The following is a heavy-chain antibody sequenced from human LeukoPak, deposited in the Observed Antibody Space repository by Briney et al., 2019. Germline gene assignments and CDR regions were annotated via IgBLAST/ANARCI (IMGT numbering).Heavy chain of an antibody. D-gene: IGHD1-26*01. Sequence: ASVKVSCKVSGYSLIDLSMYWVRQAPGQGLEWMGWISAYNGNTNYAQKLQGRVTMTTDTSTSTAYMELRSLRSDDTAVYYCARDRRLEWESTQDAFDIWGQGTMVTVSS. CDR3: ARDRRLEWESTQDAFDI. CDR1: GYSLIDLS. V-gene: IGHV1-18*01. CDR2: ISAYNGNT. J-gene: IGHJ3*02.